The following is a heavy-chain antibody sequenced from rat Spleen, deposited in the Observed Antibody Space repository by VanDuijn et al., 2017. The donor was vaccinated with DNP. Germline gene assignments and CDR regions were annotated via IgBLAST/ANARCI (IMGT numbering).Heavy chain of an antibody. D-gene: IGHD1-2*01. J-gene: IGHJ4*01. CDR2: VNTGGGIT. V-gene: IGHV5S13*01. CDR3: ATHGSIATISTGAMDV. Sequence: EVQLVESGGGLLQPGRSLKLSCAASGFTFSSYDMAWVRQAPSKGLEWVASVNTGGGITYYRDSVKGRFTISRDNAKNTLHLQMDSLRSEDTATYYCATHGSIATISTGAMDVWGQGTSVTVSS. CDR1: GFTFSSYD.